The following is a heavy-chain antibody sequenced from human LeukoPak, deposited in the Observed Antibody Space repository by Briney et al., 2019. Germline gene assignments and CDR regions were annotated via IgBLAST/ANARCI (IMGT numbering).Heavy chain of an antibody. J-gene: IGHJ3*02. CDR2: IWYDGSNK. V-gene: IGHV3-33*01. Sequence: GGSLRLSCAASGFTFSSYGMHWVRQAPGKGLEWVAVIWYDGSNKYYADSVKGRFTISRDNSKNTLYLQMNSLRAEDTAVYYCARPYYYDSSGYYPDAFDIWGQGTMVTVSS. CDR3: ARPYYYDSSGYYPDAFDI. D-gene: IGHD3-22*01. CDR1: GFTFSSYG.